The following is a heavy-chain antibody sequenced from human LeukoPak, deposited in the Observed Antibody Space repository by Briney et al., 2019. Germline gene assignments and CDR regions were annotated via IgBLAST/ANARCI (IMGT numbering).Heavy chain of an antibody. CDR2: ISAYNGST. D-gene: IGHD3-3*01. CDR1: GYTFTSYG. Sequence: ASVKVSCKASGYTFTSYGISWVRQAPGQGLEWMGWISAYNGSTNYAQKLQGRVTMTTDTSTSTAYMELRSLRSDDTAVYYCARSDLRSGYVNFDYWGQGTLVTVSS. V-gene: IGHV1-18*01. CDR3: ARSDLRSGYVNFDY. J-gene: IGHJ4*02.